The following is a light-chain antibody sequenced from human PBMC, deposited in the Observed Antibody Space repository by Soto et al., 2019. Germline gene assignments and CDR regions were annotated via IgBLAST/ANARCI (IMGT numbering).Light chain of an antibody. CDR3: ASWDDSLNGVV. V-gene: IGLV1-44*01. J-gene: IGLJ2*01. CDR1: SSNIANNY. CDR2: SNN. Sequence: QSVLTQPPSASGTPGQRLTISCSGTSSNIANNYVFWYQQLQGTAPKLLIYSNNQRPSGVPGRFSDSKSGTSASLAISGLQSEDEADYYCASWDDSLNGVVFGGGTKLTVL.